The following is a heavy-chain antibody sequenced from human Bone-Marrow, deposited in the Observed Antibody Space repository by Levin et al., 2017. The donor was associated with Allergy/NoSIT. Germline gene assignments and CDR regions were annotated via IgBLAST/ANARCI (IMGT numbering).Heavy chain of an antibody. J-gene: IGHJ4*02. Sequence: GGSLRLSCAASGFTFSSYAMSWVRLTPGKGLEWVSGISGSSGTTYYADSVKGRFTISRDNSRNTLYLQMNSLRAEDTAMYYCAKPCFNVDYNYVFHYWGQGTLVTVSS. V-gene: IGHV3-23*01. CDR2: ISGSSGTT. CDR1: GFTFSSYA. D-gene: IGHD5-24*01. CDR3: AKPCFNVDYNYVFHY.